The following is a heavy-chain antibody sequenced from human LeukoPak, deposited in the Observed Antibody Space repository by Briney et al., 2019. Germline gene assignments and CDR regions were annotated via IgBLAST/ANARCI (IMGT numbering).Heavy chain of an antibody. D-gene: IGHD6-13*01. CDR2: VWYDGSNK. J-gene: IGHJ4*02. CDR3: AKDFLAGSWYYFDY. CDR1: GFTFSSYG. Sequence: GGSLRLSCAASGFTFSSYGMHWVRQAPGKGLEWVAVVWYDGSNKYYADSVKGRFTISRDNSKNTLYLQMNSLRAEDTAVYYCAKDFLAGSWYYFDYWGQGTLVTVSS. V-gene: IGHV3-33*06.